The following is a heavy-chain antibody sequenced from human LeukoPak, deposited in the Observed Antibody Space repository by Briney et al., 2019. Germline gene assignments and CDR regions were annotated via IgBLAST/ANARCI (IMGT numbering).Heavy chain of an antibody. CDR3: ARGWLVPFDY. CDR2: IWYDGSNK. V-gene: IGHV3-33*01. Sequence: GRSLRLSCAASGFTFSTYGMHWVRQAPDKGLEWVAVIWYDGSNKDYADSVKGRFTISRDNSKNTLYLQMNSLRAEDTAVYYCARGWLVPFDYWGQGTLVTVSS. D-gene: IGHD6-19*01. CDR1: GFTFSTYG. J-gene: IGHJ4*02.